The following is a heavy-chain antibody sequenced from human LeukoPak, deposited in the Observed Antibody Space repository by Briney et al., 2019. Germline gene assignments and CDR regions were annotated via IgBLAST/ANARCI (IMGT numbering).Heavy chain of an antibody. D-gene: IGHD4-17*01. CDR3: AKGRPYGDYVSDFDY. CDR1: GFTFSSYW. J-gene: IGHJ4*02. CDR2: INSDGSTT. Sequence: GGSLRLSCAASGFTFSSYWMHWVRQGPGKGLVWVSRINSDGSTTIYADSVKGRFTISRDNAKNTLYLQMNSLRAEDTAVYYCAKGRPYGDYVSDFDYWGQGTLVTVSS. V-gene: IGHV3-74*01.